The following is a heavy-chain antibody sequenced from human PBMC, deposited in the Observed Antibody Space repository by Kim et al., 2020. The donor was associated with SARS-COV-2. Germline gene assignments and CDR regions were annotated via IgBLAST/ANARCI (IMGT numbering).Heavy chain of an antibody. D-gene: IGHD6-19*01. V-gene: IGHV3-21*01. J-gene: IGHJ4*02. CDR3: AREVRSGWYAFDY. Sequence: YADSVKGRFTISRDNAKNSLYLQMNSLRAEDTAVYYCAREVRSGWYAFDYWGQGTLVTVSS.